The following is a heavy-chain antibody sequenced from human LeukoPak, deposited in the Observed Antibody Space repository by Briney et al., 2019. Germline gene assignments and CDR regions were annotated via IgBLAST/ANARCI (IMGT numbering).Heavy chain of an antibody. CDR3: AKDQGGGGSYPPDAFDI. CDR1: GFTFSSYA. CDR2: ISGSGDST. V-gene: IGHV3-23*01. D-gene: IGHD1-26*01. Sequence: GGSLRLSCAPPGFTFSSYAMSWVRQAPGKGLEWVSAISGSGDSTYYADSVKGRFTISRDNSKNTLYLQMNSLRAEDTAVYYCAKDQGGGGSYPPDAFDIWGQGTMVTVSS. J-gene: IGHJ3*02.